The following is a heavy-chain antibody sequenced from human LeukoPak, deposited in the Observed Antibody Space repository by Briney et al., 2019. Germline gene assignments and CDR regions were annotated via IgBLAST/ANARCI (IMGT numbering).Heavy chain of an antibody. CDR1: GLTFSSAW. Sequence: GGSLRLSCAASGLTFSSAWMSWVRQAPGKGLEWVGRIKSNSDGGTTDYVAPVKGRFTISRDDSKNTLYLQMNSLKTEDTAVYYCATVGYSYGRYWGRGTLVTVSS. J-gene: IGHJ4*02. CDR3: ATVGYSYGRY. CDR2: IKSNSDGGTT. D-gene: IGHD5-18*01. V-gene: IGHV3-15*01.